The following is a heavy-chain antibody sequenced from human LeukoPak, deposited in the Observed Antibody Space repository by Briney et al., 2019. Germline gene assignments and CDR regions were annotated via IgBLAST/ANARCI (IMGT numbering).Heavy chain of an antibody. CDR3: ASYGDSSGGHFDY. V-gene: IGHV4-59*12. CDR2: IYDSGST. Sequence: PSETLSLTCTVSGGSISSYYWSWIRQPPGKGLEWIGYIYDSGSTNYNPSLKSRVTISVDTSKNQFSLKLSSVTAADTAVYYCASYGDSSGGHFDYWDQGTLVTVSS. J-gene: IGHJ4*02. CDR1: GGSISSYY. D-gene: IGHD4-17*01.